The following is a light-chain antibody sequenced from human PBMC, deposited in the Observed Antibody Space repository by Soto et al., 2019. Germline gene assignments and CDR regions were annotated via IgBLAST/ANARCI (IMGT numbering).Light chain of an antibody. CDR3: QQYSSWPLT. J-gene: IGKJ4*01. V-gene: IGKV3-15*01. Sequence: EIVMTQSPATLSVSPGERATLSCRASQSVINDYLAWYHQKPGQAPRLLIYDVSTRATGIPARFSGSGSGTEFTLTISSLQSEDFAVYYCQQYSSWPLTFGGGTKVEIK. CDR2: DVS. CDR1: QSVINDY.